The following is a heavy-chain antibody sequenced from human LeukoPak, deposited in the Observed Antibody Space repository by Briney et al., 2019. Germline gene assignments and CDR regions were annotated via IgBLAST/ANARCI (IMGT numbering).Heavy chain of an antibody. Sequence: PGGSLRLSFAVSGFTFSSYSMNWVRQAPGKGLEWVSGIIWNGGRTGHADCVKGRFTISTDNAKNSLYLQMNSLRAEDTALYYCARDWRLTGYFRAAFDIWGQGTMVTVSS. J-gene: IGHJ3*02. D-gene: IGHD3-9*01. V-gene: IGHV3-20*03. CDR2: IIWNGGRT. CDR3: ARDWRLTGYFRAAFDI. CDR1: GFTFSSYS.